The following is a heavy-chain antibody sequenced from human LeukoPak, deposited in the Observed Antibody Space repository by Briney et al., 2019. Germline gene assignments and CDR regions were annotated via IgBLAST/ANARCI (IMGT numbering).Heavy chain of an antibody. V-gene: IGHV4-4*07. Sequence: SETLSFTCTVSGGSFSSYFWSWIRQPAGKGLEWIGRIYTSGSTNCNPSLKSRVIMSVDTSKNQFSLKLSSVTAADTAVYYCARGSRWFDPWGQGTLVTVSS. J-gene: IGHJ5*02. CDR1: GGSFSSYF. D-gene: IGHD6-13*01. CDR3: ARGSRWFDP. CDR2: IYTSGST.